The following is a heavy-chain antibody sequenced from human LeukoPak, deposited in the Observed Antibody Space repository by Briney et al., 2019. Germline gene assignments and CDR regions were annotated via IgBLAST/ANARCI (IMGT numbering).Heavy chain of an antibody. CDR1: GYTFTSYG. CDR2: ISAYNGNT. J-gene: IGHJ4*02. Sequence: ASVKVSCKASGYTFTSYGISWVRQAPGQGLEWMGLISAYNGNTNYAQKLQGRVTMTTDTSTSTAYMELRSLRSDDTAVYYCARAELGYCSSTSCYTTPTFDYWGQGTLVTVSS. V-gene: IGHV1-18*01. CDR3: ARAELGYCSSTSCYTTPTFDY. D-gene: IGHD2-2*02.